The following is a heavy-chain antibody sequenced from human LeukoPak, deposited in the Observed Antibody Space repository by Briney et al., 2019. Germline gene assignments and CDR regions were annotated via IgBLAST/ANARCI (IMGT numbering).Heavy chain of an antibody. Sequence: GGSLRLSCAASGFTFSSYDMNWVRQAPGKGLEWVSYIDSSGGVVYYADSVTGRFFVSRDKAKNSLYLQMSGLRAEDTAMYLCARISPNSRRDYWGQGALVTVSS. CDR2: IDSSGGVV. CDR1: GFTFSSYD. CDR3: ARISPNSRRDY. V-gene: IGHV3-48*03. D-gene: IGHD6-13*01. J-gene: IGHJ4*02.